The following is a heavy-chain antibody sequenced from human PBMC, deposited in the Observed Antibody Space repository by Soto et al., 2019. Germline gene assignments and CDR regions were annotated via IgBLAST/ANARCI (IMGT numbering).Heavy chain of an antibody. D-gene: IGHD2-2*01. CDR1: GFSLSTSGMG. V-gene: IGHV2-70*01. Sequence: SGPTLVNPTQTLTLTCTFSGFSLSTSGMGVSWIRQPPGNALEWLALIDWDDDKYYSTSLKTRLTISKDTSKNQVVLTMTNMDPVDTATYYCARSSRLYCSSTSCSYYYGMDVWGQGTTVTVSS. J-gene: IGHJ6*02. CDR2: IDWDDDK. CDR3: ARSSRLYCSSTSCSYYYGMDV.